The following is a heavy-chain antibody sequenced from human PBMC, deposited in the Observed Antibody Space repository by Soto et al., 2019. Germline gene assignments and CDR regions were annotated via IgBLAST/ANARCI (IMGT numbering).Heavy chain of an antibody. CDR2: IWYDGNIK. CDR1: GFTFSSYG. J-gene: IGHJ4*02. CDR3: ARVSEGGSYYGGLDY. V-gene: IGHV3-33*01. Sequence: PGGSLRLSCAASGFTFSSYGIHWVRQAPGKGLEWVAVIWYDGNIKYYADSVKGRFTISRDNSKNTLFLQMNSLRAEDTAVYYCARVSEGGSYYGGLDYWGQGTLVTVSS. D-gene: IGHD1-26*01.